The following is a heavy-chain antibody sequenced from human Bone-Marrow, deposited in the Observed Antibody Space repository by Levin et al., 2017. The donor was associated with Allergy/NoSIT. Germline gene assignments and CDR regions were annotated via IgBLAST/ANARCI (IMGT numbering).Heavy chain of an antibody. CDR3: VRDGKQRSGAYWGAPPGGWFDP. J-gene: IGHJ5*02. D-gene: IGHD1-26*01. CDR2: IFTSGTT. V-gene: IGHV4-4*07. CDR1: GDSLFGYY. Sequence: PSETLSLTCSVSGDSLFGYYWSWIRQPAGQGLEWIGQIFTSGTTTYNPSLESRVSMSIEKSRRRFSLTLTSVTAADTAGYSCVRDGKQRSGAYWGAPPGGWFDPWGQGILVTVS.